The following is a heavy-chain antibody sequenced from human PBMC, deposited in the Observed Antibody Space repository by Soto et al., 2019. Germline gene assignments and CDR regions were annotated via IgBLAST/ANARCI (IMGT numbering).Heavy chain of an antibody. J-gene: IGHJ6*02. CDR2: INAGNGNT. CDR3: ARAPVAVAGRGYYYGMDV. D-gene: IGHD6-19*01. Sequence: ASVKVSCKASGYTFTGYAMHWVRQAPGQRLEWMGWINAGNGNTKYSQKFQGRVTITRDTSAGAAYMELSSLSSEDTAVYYCARAPVAVAGRGYYYGMDVWGQGTTVTVSS. V-gene: IGHV1-3*01. CDR1: GYTFTGYA.